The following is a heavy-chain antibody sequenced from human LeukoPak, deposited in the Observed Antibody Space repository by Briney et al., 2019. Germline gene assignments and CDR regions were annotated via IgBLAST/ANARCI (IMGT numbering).Heavy chain of an antibody. J-gene: IGHJ4*02. V-gene: IGHV4-34*01. D-gene: IGHD1-26*01. CDR2: INHSGST. Sequence: SETLSLTCTVYGGSFSGYYWSWIRQPPGKGLEWIGEINHSGSTNYNPSLKSRVTISVDTSKNQFSLKLSSVTAADTAVYYCAREEWELPRDYWGQGTLVTVSS. CDR3: AREEWELPRDY. CDR1: GGSFSGYY.